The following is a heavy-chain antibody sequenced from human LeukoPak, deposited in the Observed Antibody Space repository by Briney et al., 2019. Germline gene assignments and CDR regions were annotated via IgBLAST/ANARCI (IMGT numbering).Heavy chain of an antibody. CDR3: AIPSAGTTSPYYYYYGMDV. J-gene: IGHJ6*02. CDR1: GFTFDDYA. Sequence: GGSLRLSCAASGFTFDDYAMHWVRQAPGKGLEWVSGISWNSGSIGYADSVKGRFTISRDNAKNSLYLQMNSLRAEDTAVYYCAIPSAGTTSPYYYYYGMDVWGQGTTVTVSS. V-gene: IGHV3-9*01. D-gene: IGHD6-13*01. CDR2: ISWNSGSI.